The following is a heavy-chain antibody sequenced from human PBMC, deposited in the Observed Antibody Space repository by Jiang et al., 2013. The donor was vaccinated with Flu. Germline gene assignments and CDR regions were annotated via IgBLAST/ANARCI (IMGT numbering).Heavy chain of an antibody. CDR3: ARAYDFWSGYSTYYYYGMDV. V-gene: IGHV1-69*01. D-gene: IGHD3-3*01. CDR2: VIPIFGTA. J-gene: IGHJ6*02. Sequence: EWMEGVIPIFGTANYAQKFQGRVTITADESTSTAYMELSSLRSEDTAVYYCARAYDFWSGYSTYYYYGMDVWGQGTTVTVSS.